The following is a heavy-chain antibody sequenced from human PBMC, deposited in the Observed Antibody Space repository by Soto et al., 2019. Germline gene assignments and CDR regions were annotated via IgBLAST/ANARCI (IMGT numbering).Heavy chain of an antibody. Sequence: ASVKVSGKASGYTFTSYAMHWVRQAPGQRLEWMGWINAGNGNTKYSQKFQGRVTITRDTSASTDYMELSSLRSEDTAVYYCARAPRTGCPSCFHYGMDVWGQGTTVTVSS. J-gene: IGHJ6*02. V-gene: IGHV1-3*01. CDR2: INAGNGNT. CDR1: GYTFTSYA. D-gene: IGHD2-2*01. CDR3: ARAPRTGCPSCFHYGMDV.